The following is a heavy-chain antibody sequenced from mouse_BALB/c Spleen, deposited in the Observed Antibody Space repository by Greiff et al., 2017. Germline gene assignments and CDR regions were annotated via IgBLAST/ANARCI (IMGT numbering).Heavy chain of an antibody. J-gene: IGHJ4*01. V-gene: IGHV14-4*02. CDR2: IDPENGDT. Sequence: VQLQQSGAELVRSGASVKLSCTASGFNIKDYYMHWVKQRPEQGLEWIGWIDPENGDTEYAPKFQGKATMTADTSSNTAYLQLSSLTSEDTAVYYCNAPGYYGSSLYAMDYWGQGTSVTVSS. CDR3: NAPGYYGSSLYAMDY. CDR1: GFNIKDYY. D-gene: IGHD1-1*01.